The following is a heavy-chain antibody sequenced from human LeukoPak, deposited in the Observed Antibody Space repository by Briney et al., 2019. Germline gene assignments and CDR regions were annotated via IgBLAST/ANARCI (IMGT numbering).Heavy chain of an antibody. Sequence: GGSLRLSCAASALTFSSYWMSWVRQAPAKGLEWVAIINKDGSEKYYVDSVKGRFTISRDNAKNSLYLQMNSLRAEDTAVYYCARDLYRIVVVPHYFDYWGQGTLVTVSS. CDR3: ARDLYRIVVVPHYFDY. D-gene: IGHD3-22*01. J-gene: IGHJ4*02. CDR1: ALTFSSYW. CDR2: INKDGSEK. V-gene: IGHV3-7*01.